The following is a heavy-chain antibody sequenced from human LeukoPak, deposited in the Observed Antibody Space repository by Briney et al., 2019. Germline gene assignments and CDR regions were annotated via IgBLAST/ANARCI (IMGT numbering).Heavy chain of an antibody. CDR1: GFTVSSNY. D-gene: IGHD5-12*01. V-gene: IGHV3-53*05. CDR3: ARVGRWLRDLDY. CDR2: IYSGGST. Sequence: GGSLRLSCAASGFTVSSNYMSWVRQAPGKGLEWVSVIYSGGSTYYADSVKGRFTISRDNSKNTLYLQMNSLRAEDTAVYYCARVGRWLRDLDYWGQGTLVTVSS. J-gene: IGHJ4*02.